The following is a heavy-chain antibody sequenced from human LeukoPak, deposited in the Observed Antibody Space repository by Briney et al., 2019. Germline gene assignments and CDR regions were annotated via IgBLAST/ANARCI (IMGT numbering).Heavy chain of an antibody. D-gene: IGHD6-13*01. V-gene: IGHV1-18*01. Sequence: GSSVTVSFMASGYTFTSYGISWVRQAPGQGLDGMGWISAYNGNTNYAQKLQGRVTMTTDTSTSTAYMELRSLRSDDTAVYYCARESSSWDKVYYYYYMDVWGKGTTVTVSS. CDR3: ARESSSWDKVYYYYYMDV. J-gene: IGHJ6*03. CDR1: GYTFTSYG. CDR2: ISAYNGNT.